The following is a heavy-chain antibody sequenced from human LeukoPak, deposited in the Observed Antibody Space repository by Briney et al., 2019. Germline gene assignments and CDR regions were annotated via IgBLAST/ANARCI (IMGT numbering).Heavy chain of an antibody. D-gene: IGHD3-16*01. CDR1: GGSITKNGYY. CDR2: MHYSGST. J-gene: IGHJ5*02. Sequence: PSEPLSLTCSVSGGSITKNGYYWGWIRQSPETGLEWIGSMHYSGSTYYNPSLNSRVTISVDTSKNQLSLKLTSVTAADTAVYYCARHLPRLGWFDPWGQGTLATVSS. CDR3: ARHLPRLGWFDP. V-gene: IGHV4-39*01.